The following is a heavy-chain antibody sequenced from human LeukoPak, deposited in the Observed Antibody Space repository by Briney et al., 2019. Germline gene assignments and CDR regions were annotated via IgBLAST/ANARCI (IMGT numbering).Heavy chain of an antibody. D-gene: IGHD6-6*01. V-gene: IGHV3-7*01. CDR1: GFTFSSYW. CDR3: ARILSSSDY. Sequence: GGSLRLFCAASGFTFSSYWMSWVRQAPGKGLEWVANIKQDGSEKYYVDSVKGRFTISRDNDKNPLYVQMNSLRAEDTAVYYCARILSSSDYWGQGTLVTVSS. J-gene: IGHJ4*02. CDR2: IKQDGSEK.